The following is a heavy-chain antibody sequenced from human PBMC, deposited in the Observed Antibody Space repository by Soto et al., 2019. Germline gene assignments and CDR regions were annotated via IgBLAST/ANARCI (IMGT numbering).Heavy chain of an antibody. CDR2: IWYDGSNK. J-gene: IGHJ4*02. CDR1: GFTFSSYG. V-gene: IGHV3-33*01. Sequence: PGGSLRLSCAASGFTFSSYGMHWVRQAPGKGLEWVAVIWYDGSNKYYADSVKGRFTISRDNSKNTLYLQMNSLRAEDTAVYYCARGYYDFWSGYPTTFDYWGQGTLVTVSS. CDR3: ARGYYDFWSGYPTTFDY. D-gene: IGHD3-3*01.